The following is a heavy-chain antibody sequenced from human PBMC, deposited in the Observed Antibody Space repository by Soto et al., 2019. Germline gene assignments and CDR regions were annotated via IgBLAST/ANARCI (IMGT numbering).Heavy chain of an antibody. V-gene: IGHV3-53*04. CDR1: GFTVSSNY. CDR2: IYSGGST. CDR3: AREGAGTDY. D-gene: IGHD6-19*01. J-gene: IGHJ4*02. Sequence: EVQLVESGGGLVQPGGSLRLSCAASGFTVSSNYMSWVRQAPGKGLEWDSVIYSGGSTYYADSVKGRFTISRHNSKNTLYLQLTSLRAEATAVYYCAREGAGTDYWGQGTLVTVSS.